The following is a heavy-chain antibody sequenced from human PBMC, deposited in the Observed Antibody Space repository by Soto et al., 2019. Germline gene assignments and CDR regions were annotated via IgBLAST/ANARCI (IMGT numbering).Heavy chain of an antibody. CDR1: GLTFSSYG. CDR2: ISYDGSNK. J-gene: IGHJ4*02. Sequence: PGGSLRLSCAASGLTFSSYGMHWVRQAPGKGLEWVAVISYDGSNKYYADSVKGRFTISRDNSKNTLYLQMNSLRAEDTAVYYCAKAVDLENLGYWGQGTLVTVSS. V-gene: IGHV3-30*18. CDR3: AKAVDLENLGY.